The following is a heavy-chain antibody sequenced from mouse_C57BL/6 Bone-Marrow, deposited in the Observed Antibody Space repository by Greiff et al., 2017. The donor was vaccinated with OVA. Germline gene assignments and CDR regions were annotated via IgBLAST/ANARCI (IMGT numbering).Heavy chain of an antibody. CDR3: ARKRNSPYYYGMYFDY. CDR2: IYPGSGNT. J-gene: IGHJ2*01. V-gene: IGHV1-76*01. Sequence: QVQLQQSGAELVRPGASVKLSCKASGYTFTDYYINWVKQRPGQGLEWIARIYPGSGNTYYNEKFKGKATLTAEKSSSTAYMQLSSLTSEDSAVYFCARKRNSPYYYGMYFDYWGQGTTLTVSS. CDR1: GYTFTDYY. D-gene: IGHD1-1*01.